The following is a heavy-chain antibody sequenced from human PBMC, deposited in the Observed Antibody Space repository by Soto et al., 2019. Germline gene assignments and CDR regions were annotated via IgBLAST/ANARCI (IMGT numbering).Heavy chain of an antibody. CDR1: GFTFSSYA. V-gene: IGHV3-30-3*01. CDR2: ISYDGSNK. J-gene: IGHJ4*02. Sequence: PGGSLRLSCAASGFTFSSYAMHWVRQAPGKGLEWVAVISYDGSNKYYADSVKGRFTISRDNSKNTLYLQMNSLRAEDTAVYYCARDPWTEYTVEYYFDYWGQGTLVTVSS. CDR3: ARDPWTEYTVEYYFDY. D-gene: IGHD4-17*01.